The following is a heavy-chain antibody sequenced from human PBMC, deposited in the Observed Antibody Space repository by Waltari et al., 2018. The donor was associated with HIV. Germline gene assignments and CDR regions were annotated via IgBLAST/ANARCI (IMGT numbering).Heavy chain of an antibody. CDR3: ARLGYCSSTSCYYYYYYGMDV. V-gene: IGHV1-8*01. CDR1: GYNFTSSD. Sequence: QVQLVQSGAEVKKPGASVKVSCKASGYNFTSSDNNWVRQSTGQGLEWMGWMNPNSGNTGYAQKFQGRVTMTRNTSISTAYMELSSLRSEDTAVYYCARLGYCSSTSCYYYYYYGMDVWGQGTTVTVSS. D-gene: IGHD2-2*01. CDR2: MNPNSGNT. J-gene: IGHJ6*02.